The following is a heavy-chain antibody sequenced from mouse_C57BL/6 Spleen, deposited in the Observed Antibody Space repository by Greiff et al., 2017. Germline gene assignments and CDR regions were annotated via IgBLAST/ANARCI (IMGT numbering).Heavy chain of an antibody. Sequence: EVQVVESGGGLVKPGGSLKLSCAASGFTFSDYGMHWVRQAPEKGLEWVAYISSGSSTIYYADKVKGRFTISRDNAKNTLFLQMTSLRSEDTAMYYCARQVYDYYAMDYWGQGTSVTVSS. V-gene: IGHV5-17*01. CDR3: ARQVYDYYAMDY. CDR2: ISSGSSTI. J-gene: IGHJ4*01. CDR1: GFTFSDYG. D-gene: IGHD2-3*01.